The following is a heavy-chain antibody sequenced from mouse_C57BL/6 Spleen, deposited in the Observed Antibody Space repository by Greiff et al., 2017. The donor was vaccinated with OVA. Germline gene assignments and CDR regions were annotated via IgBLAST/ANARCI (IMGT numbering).Heavy chain of an antibody. J-gene: IGHJ2*01. V-gene: IGHV1-39*01. CDR3: ARFGIYGLRLYFFDY. CDR1: GYSFTDYN. D-gene: IGHD2-4*01. Sequence: VQLQQSGPELVKPGASVKISCKASGYSFTDYNMNWVKQSNGKSLEWIGVINPNYGTTSYNQKFKGKATLTVDQSSSTAYMQLNILTSEDSAVYYCARFGIYGLRLYFFDYWGQGTTLTVSS. CDR2: INPNYGTT.